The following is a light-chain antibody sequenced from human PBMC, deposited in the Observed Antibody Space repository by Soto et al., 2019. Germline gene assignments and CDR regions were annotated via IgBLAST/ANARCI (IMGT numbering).Light chain of an antibody. Sequence: AIQLTQSPSSLSASVGDRVTITCRASQGISSALAWYQQKPGKAPKLLIYDASSLESGVPSSFSGSGSGTDFTLTISSLQPEDFATYYCQQFNNYPSFGGGTKVEIK. J-gene: IGKJ4*01. CDR2: DAS. CDR1: QGISSA. CDR3: QQFNNYPS. V-gene: IGKV1D-13*01.